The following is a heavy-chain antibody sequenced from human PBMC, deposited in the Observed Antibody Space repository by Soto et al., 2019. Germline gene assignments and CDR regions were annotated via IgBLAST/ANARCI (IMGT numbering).Heavy chain of an antibody. CDR1: GYTFTSYD. CDR2: MNPNSGNT. V-gene: IGHV1-8*01. D-gene: IGHD6-13*01. J-gene: IGHJ6*03. CDR3: ARAPRRIAAAGRSFVYYYYMDV. Sequence: ASVKVSCKASGYTFTSYDINWVRQATGQGLEWMGWMNPNSGNTGYAQKFQGRVTMTRNTSISTAYMELSSLRSEDTAVYYCARAPRRIAAAGRSFVYYYYMDVWGKGTTVTVSS.